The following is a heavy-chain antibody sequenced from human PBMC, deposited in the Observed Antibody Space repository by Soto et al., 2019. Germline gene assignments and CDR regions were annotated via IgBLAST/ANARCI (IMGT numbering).Heavy chain of an antibody. CDR1: GGSISSGGYY. CDR2: IYYSGST. V-gene: IGHV4-31*03. CDR3: ARDIVAGLDY. J-gene: IGHJ4*02. D-gene: IGHD2-15*01. Sequence: SETLSLTCTVSGGSISSGGYYWSWIRQHPGKGLEWIGYIYYSGSTYYNPSLKSRVTISVDTSKNQFSLKLSSVTAADTAVYYCARDIVAGLDYWGQGTLVTVSS.